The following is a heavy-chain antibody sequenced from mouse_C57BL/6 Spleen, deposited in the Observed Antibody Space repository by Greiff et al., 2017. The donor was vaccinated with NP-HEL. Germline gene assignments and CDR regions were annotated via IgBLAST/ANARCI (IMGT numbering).Heavy chain of an antibody. V-gene: IGHV1-59*01. CDR2: IDPSDSYT. J-gene: IGHJ2*01. CDR1: GYTFTSYW. CDR3: ARWNDGYCDY. D-gene: IGHD2-3*01. Sequence: VQLQQSGAELVRPGTSVKLSCKASGYTFTSYWMHWVKQRPGQGLEWIGVIDPSDSYTNYNQKFKGKATLTVDTSSSTAYMQLSSLTSEDSAVYYCARWNDGYCDYWGQGTTLTVSS.